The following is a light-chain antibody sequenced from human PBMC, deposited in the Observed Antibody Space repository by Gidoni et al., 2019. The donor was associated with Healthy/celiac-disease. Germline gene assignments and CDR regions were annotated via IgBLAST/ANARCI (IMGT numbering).Light chain of an antibody. J-gene: IGKJ1*01. CDR2: DAS. V-gene: IGKV3-11*01. CDR1: QSVSSY. CDR3: QQRSNSWT. Sequence: DIVLTQSPATLSLSPGERATLSCRASQSVSSYLAWYQQKPGQAPRLLIYDASNMATGIPARFSGSGSGTDFTLTISSLEPEDFAVYYCQQRSNSWTFGQGTKVEIK.